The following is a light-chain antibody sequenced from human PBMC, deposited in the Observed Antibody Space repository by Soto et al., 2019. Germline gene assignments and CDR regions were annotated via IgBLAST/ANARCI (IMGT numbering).Light chain of an antibody. J-gene: IGKJ3*01. V-gene: IGKV3-11*01. CDR1: QSVSSY. CDR2: DAS. CDR3: QQRSNWPPIFT. Sequence: EIVLTQSPATLSLSPGERATLSCRASQSVSSYLAWYQQKPGQAPRLLIYDASNRATGIPARFSGSGSGTDFTLTITSLEPEDFAVYYCQQRSNWPPIFTFGPGPKVHIK.